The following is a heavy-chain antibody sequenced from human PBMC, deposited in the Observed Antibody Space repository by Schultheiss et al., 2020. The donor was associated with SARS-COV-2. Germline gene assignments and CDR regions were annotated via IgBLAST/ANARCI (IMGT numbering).Heavy chain of an antibody. CDR3: ARGTVGSYWDFDY. D-gene: IGHD1-26*01. V-gene: IGHV4-31*03. J-gene: IGHJ4*02. Sequence: SETLSLTCTVSGGSISSGGYYWSWIRQHPGKGLEWIGYIYYSGSTYYNPSLKSRVTISVDTSKNQFSLKLSSVAAADTAVYYCARGTVGSYWDFDYWGQGTLVTVSS. CDR1: GGSISSGGYY. CDR2: IYYSGST.